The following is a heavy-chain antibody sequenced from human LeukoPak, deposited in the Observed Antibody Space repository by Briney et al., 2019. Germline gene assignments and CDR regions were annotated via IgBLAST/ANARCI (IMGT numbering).Heavy chain of an antibody. CDR3: TTDYRVELWFGEFLYKGPEY. J-gene: IGHJ4*02. D-gene: IGHD3-10*01. CDR2: ISYDGSSK. V-gene: IGHV3-30*04. CDR1: GFTFSTYA. Sequence: PGGSLRLSCAASGFTFSTYAMHWVRQAPGKGLEWVAVISYDGSSKYYADSVKGRFTISRDDSKNTLYLQMNSLKTEDTAVYYCTTDYRVELWFGEFLYKGPEYWGQGTLVTVSS.